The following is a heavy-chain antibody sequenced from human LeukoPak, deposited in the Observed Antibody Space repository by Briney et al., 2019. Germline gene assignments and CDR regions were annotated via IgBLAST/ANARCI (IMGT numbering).Heavy chain of an antibody. CDR1: GVSISSSNSY. Sequence: SETLSLTCTVSGVSISSSNSYWGWIRQPPGKGLEWIGSIYYSGSTYYNPSLKSRVTISVDTSKNQFSLKLSSVTAADTAVYYCARGGGYANYYMDVWGKGTTVTVSS. CDR2: IYYSGST. D-gene: IGHD5-12*01. CDR3: ARGGGYANYYMDV. J-gene: IGHJ6*03. V-gene: IGHV4-39*07.